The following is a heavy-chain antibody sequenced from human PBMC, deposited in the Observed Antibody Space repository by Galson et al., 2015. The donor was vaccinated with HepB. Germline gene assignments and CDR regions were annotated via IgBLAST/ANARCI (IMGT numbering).Heavy chain of an antibody. Sequence: ETLSLTCAVYGGSFSGYYWSWIRQPPGKGLEWIGEINHSGSTNYNPSLKSRVTISVDTSKNQFSLKLSSVTAADTAVYYCARGLRVRRLLDYWGQGTLVTVSS. CDR2: INHSGST. CDR1: GGSFSGYY. D-gene: IGHD4-17*01. CDR3: ARGLRVRRLLDY. V-gene: IGHV4-34*01. J-gene: IGHJ4*02.